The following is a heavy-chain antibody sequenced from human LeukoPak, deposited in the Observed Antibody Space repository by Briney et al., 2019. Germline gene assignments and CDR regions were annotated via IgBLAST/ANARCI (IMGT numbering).Heavy chain of an antibody. D-gene: IGHD6-13*01. CDR3: ASTIAAAKYNWFDP. CDR2: ISSSSSYI. V-gene: IGHV3-21*01. CDR1: GFTFSSYS. J-gene: IGHJ5*02. Sequence: PGGSLRLPCAASGFTFSSYSMNWVRQAPGKGLEWVSSISSSSSYIYYADSVKGRFTISRDNAKNSLYLQMNSLRAEDTAVYYCASTIAAAKYNWFDPWGQGTLVTVSS.